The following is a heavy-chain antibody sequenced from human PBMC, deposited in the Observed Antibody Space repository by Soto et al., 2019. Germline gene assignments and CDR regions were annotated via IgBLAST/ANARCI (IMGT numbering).Heavy chain of an antibody. J-gene: IGHJ5*02. CDR3: ASNPPCGGSCYSNWFDP. CDR2: ISSSGSTI. Sequence: EVQLVESGGGLVQPGGSLRLSCAASGFTFSSYEMNWVRQAPGKGLEWVSYISSSGSTIYYADSVKGRFTISRDNAKNSLYLQMNSLRAEDTAVYYCASNPPCGGSCYSNWFDPWGQGTLVTVSS. V-gene: IGHV3-48*03. CDR1: GFTFSSYE. D-gene: IGHD2-15*01.